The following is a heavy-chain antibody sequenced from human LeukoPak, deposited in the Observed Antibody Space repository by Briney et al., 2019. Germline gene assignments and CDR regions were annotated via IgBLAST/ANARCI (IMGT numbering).Heavy chain of an antibody. CDR1: GGTFSSYA. CDR2: IIPIFGTA. V-gene: IGHV1-69*13. D-gene: IGHD5-18*01. Sequence: SVKVSCKASGGTFSSYAISWVRQAPGQGLEWMGGIIPIFGTANYAQKFQGRVTITADESTSTAYMELSSLRSEDTAVYYCARDRVDTAMVTSYYGMDVWGQGTTVTVSS. CDR3: ARDRVDTAMVTSYYGMDV. J-gene: IGHJ6*02.